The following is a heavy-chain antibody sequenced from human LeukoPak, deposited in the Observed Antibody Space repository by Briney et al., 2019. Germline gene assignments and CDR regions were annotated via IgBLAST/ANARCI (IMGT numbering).Heavy chain of an antibody. Sequence: RASVKVSCEASGYTFTSYGISWVRQAPGQGLEWMGWISAYNGNTNYAQKLQGRVTMTTDTSTSTAYMELRSLRSDDTAVYYCARVVDPGATNPSFFDHWGQGTLVTVSS. V-gene: IGHV1-18*01. D-gene: IGHD1-26*01. CDR2: ISAYNGNT. CDR3: ARVVDPGATNPSFFDH. J-gene: IGHJ4*02. CDR1: GYTFTSYG.